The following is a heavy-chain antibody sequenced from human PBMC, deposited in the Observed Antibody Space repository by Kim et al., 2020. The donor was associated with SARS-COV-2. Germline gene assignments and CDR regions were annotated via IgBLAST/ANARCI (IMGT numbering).Heavy chain of an antibody. CDR2: IRSKANSYAT. Sequence: GGSLRLSCAASGFTFSGSAMHWVRQASGKGLEWVGRIRSKANSYATAYAASVKGRFTISRDDSKNTAYLQMNSLKTEDTAVYYCTRPSDYGDYRRYYYGMDVWGQGTTVTVSS. D-gene: IGHD4-17*01. CDR3: TRPSDYGDYRRYYYGMDV. CDR1: GFTFSGSA. J-gene: IGHJ6*02. V-gene: IGHV3-73*01.